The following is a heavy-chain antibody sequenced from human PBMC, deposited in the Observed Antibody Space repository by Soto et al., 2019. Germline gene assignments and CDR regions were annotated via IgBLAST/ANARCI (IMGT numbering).Heavy chain of an antibody. J-gene: IGHJ5*02. Sequence: QITLKESGPTLVKPTQTLTLTCTFAGFSISTSEAAVGWIRQPPGEALEWLAHIYWNDDKRYSPSLKSRLTITKDASKSQVVLTMTNMDPVDTATYYCAHISSNSWFDPWGQGTLVTVSS. D-gene: IGHD6-13*01. V-gene: IGHV2-5*01. CDR1: GFSISTSEAA. CDR2: IYWNDDK. CDR3: AHISSNSWFDP.